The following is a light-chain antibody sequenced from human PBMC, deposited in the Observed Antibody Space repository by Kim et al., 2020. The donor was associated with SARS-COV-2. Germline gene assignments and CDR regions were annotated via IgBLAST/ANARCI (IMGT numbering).Light chain of an antibody. V-gene: IGLV3-1*01. Sequence: VSVSPGQTASITCSGDKLGEKYACWYQQKPGQSPVLVIYQDSKRPSGIPERFSGSNSGNTATLTISGTQAMDEADYFCQAWDSSIVFGGGTQLIVL. CDR1: KLGEKY. CDR3: QAWDSSIV. CDR2: QDS. J-gene: IGLJ2*01.